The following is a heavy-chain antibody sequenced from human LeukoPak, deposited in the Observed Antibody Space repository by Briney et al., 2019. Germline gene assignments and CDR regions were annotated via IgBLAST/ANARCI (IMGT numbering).Heavy chain of an antibody. CDR1: GVSMSSGDYY. Sequence: SETLSLTCTVSGVSMSSGDYYWSWIRHPPGKGLEWIGYIYYSGSTYYNPSLKSRVTISVDTSKNQFSLKLSSVTAADTAVYYCARQSFWSGKSCFDPWGQGTLVTVSS. V-gene: IGHV4-30-4*01. J-gene: IGHJ5*02. D-gene: IGHD3-3*01. CDR3: ARQSFWSGKSCFDP. CDR2: IYYSGST.